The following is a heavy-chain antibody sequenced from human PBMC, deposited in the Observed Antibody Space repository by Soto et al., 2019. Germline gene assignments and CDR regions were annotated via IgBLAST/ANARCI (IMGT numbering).Heavy chain of an antibody. D-gene: IGHD1-26*01. CDR1: GFTFSTYS. V-gene: IGHV3-21*05. CDR2: ISSTTSDI. J-gene: IGHJ4*02. Sequence: PGGSLRLSCAASGFTFSTYSMNWVRQAPGKGLEWVSYISSTTSDIYYADSVKGRFTISRDNAKNSLYLHMNSLRAEDTAVYYCARPYSGSYSFDFWGQGTLVTVSS. CDR3: ARPYSGSYSFDF.